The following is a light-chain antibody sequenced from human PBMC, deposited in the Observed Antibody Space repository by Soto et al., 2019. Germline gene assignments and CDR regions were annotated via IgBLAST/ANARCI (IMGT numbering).Light chain of an antibody. CDR2: DAS. V-gene: IGKV1-33*01. CDR3: QQYDDLPLT. J-gene: IGKJ4*01. Sequence: DIQMTQSPSSLSASGRDRVTITCQASQNINNYLNWYQQRPGQAPRLLIYDASNLETGVPSRFSGSGVGTHFTFTITNLQPEDVATYYCQQYDDLPLTFGGGTWVEI. CDR1: QNINNY.